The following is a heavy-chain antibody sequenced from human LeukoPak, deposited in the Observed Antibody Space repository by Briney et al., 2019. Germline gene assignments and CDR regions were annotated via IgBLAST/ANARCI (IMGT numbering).Heavy chain of an antibody. CDR2: ISYDGSNK. CDR1: GFTFSSYA. Sequence: PGRSLRLSCAASGFTFSSYAMHWVRQAPGKGLEWVAVISYDGSNKYYADSVKGRFTISRDNSKNTLYLQMNSLRAEDTAVYYCAKDPSSHLLRFYYWGQGTLVTASS. CDR3: AKDPSSHLLRFYY. V-gene: IGHV3-30-3*01. D-gene: IGHD2-2*01. J-gene: IGHJ4*02.